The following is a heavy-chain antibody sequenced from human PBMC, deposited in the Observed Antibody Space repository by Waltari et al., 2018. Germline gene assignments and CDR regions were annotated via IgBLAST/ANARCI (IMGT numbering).Heavy chain of an antibody. CDR1: GFTFSSYG. CDR2: RSHDGSKK. J-gene: IGHJ4*02. Sequence: QVQLVESGGGVVQPGRSLRLSCAASGFTFSSYGMHWVRQAPGKGLEWGTGRSHDGSKKNYADSVKGRFTISRDNSKNTLYLQMNSLRAEDTAVYYCAKDSLSTPFDYWGQGTLVTVSS. V-gene: IGHV3-30*18. D-gene: IGHD2-2*01. CDR3: AKDSLSTPFDY.